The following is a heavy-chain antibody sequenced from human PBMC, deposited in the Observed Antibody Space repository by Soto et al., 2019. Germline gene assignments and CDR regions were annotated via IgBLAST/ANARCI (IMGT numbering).Heavy chain of an antibody. J-gene: IGHJ6*02. CDR3: ARVSPPRGLGELSSASYHYYGMDV. CDR2: VYHSGST. CDR1: GYSVNSSYY. D-gene: IGHD3-16*02. Sequence: SETLALTCAVCGYSVNSSYYWGWMRQPPGKGREGIGIVYHSGSTYYNPALKSRVTISVDTSKNQFSLKLSSVTAADTAVYYCARVSPPRGLGELSSASYHYYGMDVWGQGTTVSVSS. V-gene: IGHV4-38-2*01.